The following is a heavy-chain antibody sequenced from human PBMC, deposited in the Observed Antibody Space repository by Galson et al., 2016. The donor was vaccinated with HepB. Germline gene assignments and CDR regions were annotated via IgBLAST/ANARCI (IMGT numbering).Heavy chain of an antibody. D-gene: IGHD2-15*01. Sequence: SLRLSCAASGFTFSGYGMHWVRQAPGKGLEWVAIISFDGSNKYYADSVKGRFTISRDNSKNTLYLQMNSLRAEDTAVYYCAKAGLEYCSGGSCYRYYYYMDVWGKGTTVTVSS. CDR3: AKAGLEYCSGGSCYRYYYYMDV. V-gene: IGHV3-30*18. J-gene: IGHJ6*03. CDR1: GFTFSGYG. CDR2: ISFDGSNK.